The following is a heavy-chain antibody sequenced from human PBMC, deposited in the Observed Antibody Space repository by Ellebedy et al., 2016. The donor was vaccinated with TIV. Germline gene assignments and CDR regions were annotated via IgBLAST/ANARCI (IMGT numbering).Heavy chain of an antibody. J-gene: IGHJ5*02. D-gene: IGHD3-22*01. CDR2: ISSSSTLT. CDR1: GFTVTNNY. Sequence: GGSLRLXXAASGFTVTNNYMSWIRQAPGKGLEWISYISSSSTLTHYADAVKGRFTISRDNAKNSLFLQMNSLRPEDTAVYFCARVGGDHYDSSGYPPDLWGQGTLVTVSS. V-gene: IGHV3-11*05. CDR3: ARVGGDHYDSSGYPPDL.